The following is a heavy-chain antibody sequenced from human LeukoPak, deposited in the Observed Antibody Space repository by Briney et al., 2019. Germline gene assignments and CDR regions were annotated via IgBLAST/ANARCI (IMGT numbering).Heavy chain of an antibody. V-gene: IGHV3-30*04. CDR1: GFTFSSYA. CDR3: ARDRIRDIESGAFDI. D-gene: IGHD2-15*01. CDR2: ISYDGSNK. J-gene: IGHJ3*02. Sequence: PGGSLRLSCAASGFTFSSYAMHCVRQAPGKGLEWVAVISYDGSNKYYADSVKGRFTISRDNSKNTLYLQMNSLRAEDTAVYYCARDRIRDIESGAFDIWGQGTMVTVSS.